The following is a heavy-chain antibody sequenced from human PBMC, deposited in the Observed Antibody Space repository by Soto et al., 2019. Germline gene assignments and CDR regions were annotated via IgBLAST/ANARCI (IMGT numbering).Heavy chain of an antibody. CDR1: GFTFDDYT. J-gene: IGHJ6*02. Sequence: GGSLRLSCAASGFTFDDYTMHWVRQAPGKGLEWVSLISWDGGSTYYADSVKGRFTISRDNSKNSLYLQMNSLRTEDTALYYCAKDIGSLEYCGGDCYLYYYYGMDVWGQGTTVTVSS. CDR2: ISWDGGST. CDR3: AKDIGSLEYCGGDCYLYYYYGMDV. D-gene: IGHD2-21*02. V-gene: IGHV3-43*01.